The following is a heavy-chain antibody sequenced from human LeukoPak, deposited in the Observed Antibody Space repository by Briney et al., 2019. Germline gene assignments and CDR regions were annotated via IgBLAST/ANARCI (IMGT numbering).Heavy chain of an antibody. CDR3: ARPYYYDSRIDP. Sequence: SSETLSLTCTVSGGSISSGDYYWSWIRQPPGKVLEWIAYMYYSGSTYYNPSLKSRVTMSADTSKNQLSLKLSSVTAADTAVYYCARPYYYDSRIDPWGQGILVTVSS. V-gene: IGHV4-30-4*01. D-gene: IGHD3-22*01. CDR1: GGSISSGDYY. CDR2: MYYSGST. J-gene: IGHJ5*02.